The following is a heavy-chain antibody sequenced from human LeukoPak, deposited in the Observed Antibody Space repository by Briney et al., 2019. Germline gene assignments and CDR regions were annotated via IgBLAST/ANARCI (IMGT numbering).Heavy chain of an antibody. V-gene: IGHV4-59*12. Sequence: SETLSLTCTVSGGSISSYYWSWIRQPPGKGLEWIGYIYHSGSTYYNPSLKSRVTISVDRSKNQFSLKLSSVTAADTAVYYCAREGYYDSSGYYYPVASYWGQGTLVTVSS. CDR2: IYHSGST. D-gene: IGHD3-22*01. J-gene: IGHJ4*02. CDR1: GGSISSYY. CDR3: AREGYYDSSGYYYPVASY.